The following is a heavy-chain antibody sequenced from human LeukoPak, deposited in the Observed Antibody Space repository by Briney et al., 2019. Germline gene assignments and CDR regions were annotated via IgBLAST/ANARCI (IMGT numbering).Heavy chain of an antibody. J-gene: IGHJ4*02. CDR1: GGTFSSYA. CDR2: ISAYNGNT. D-gene: IGHD3-10*01. CDR3: ARVGGSGSYFAT. V-gene: IGHV1-18*01. Sequence: ASVKVSCKASGGTFSSYAISWVRQAPGQGLEWMGWISAYNGNTNYAQKLQGRVTMTTDTSTSTAYMELRSLRSDDTAVYYCARVGGSGSYFATWGQGTLVTVSS.